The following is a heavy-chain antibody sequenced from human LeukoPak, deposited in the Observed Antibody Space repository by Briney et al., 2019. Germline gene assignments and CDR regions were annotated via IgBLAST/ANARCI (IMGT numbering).Heavy chain of an antibody. Sequence: PGGSLRLSCAASGFTFSSYSMNWVRQAPGKGLEWVSAISGSGGSTYYADSVKGRFTISRDNSKNTLYLQMNSLRAEDTAVYYCAKDRGAVVPRHYFDYWGQGTLVTVSS. J-gene: IGHJ4*02. CDR2: ISGSGGST. D-gene: IGHD2-15*01. CDR3: AKDRGAVVPRHYFDY. CDR1: GFTFSSYS. V-gene: IGHV3-23*01.